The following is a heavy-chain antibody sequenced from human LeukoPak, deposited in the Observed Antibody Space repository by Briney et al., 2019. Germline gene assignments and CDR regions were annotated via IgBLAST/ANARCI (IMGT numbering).Heavy chain of an antibody. V-gene: IGHV1-18*04. CDR3: ARHSGSGWQALGY. J-gene: IGHJ4*02. D-gene: IGHD6-19*01. Sequence: GASVKVSFKASGCTFSNYGISWVRQAPGLGLEWMGWTSYNGNTNYAQKFQDRVTMTTDTSTTTAYMELRSLESDDTAVYYCARHSGSGWQALGYWGQGTLVTVSS. CDR2: TSYNGNT. CDR1: GCTFSNYG.